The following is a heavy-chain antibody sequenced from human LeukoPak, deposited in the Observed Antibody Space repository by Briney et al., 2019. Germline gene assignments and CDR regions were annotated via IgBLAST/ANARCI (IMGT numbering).Heavy chain of an antibody. Sequence: SDTLSHTCAVYGGYFSGYYWSWIREPPGKGLEGSGEINHCGSTHYNPSLKSRVTISVDTSKNQFSLKLSSVTAADTAVYYGTRVEVWFGELRGYHYYYYLDVWGKGTTVTISS. J-gene: IGHJ6*03. CDR1: GGYFSGYY. D-gene: IGHD3-10*01. V-gene: IGHV4-34*01. CDR2: INHCGST. CDR3: TRVEVWFGELRGYHYYYYLDV.